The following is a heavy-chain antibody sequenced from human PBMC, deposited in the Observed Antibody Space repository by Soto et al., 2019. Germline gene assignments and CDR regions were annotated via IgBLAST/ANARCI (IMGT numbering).Heavy chain of an antibody. V-gene: IGHV1-18*01. Sequence: QVHLVQSGAEVKKPGASVKVSCKGSGYIFTTYGITWVRQAPGQGLEWMGWISAHNGNTNYAQKLQGRVTVTRDTSTSTAYMELRNLRSDDTAVYYCARGRYGDYWGKGVMVNVSS. CDR1: GYIFTTYG. CDR2: ISAHNGNT. D-gene: IGHD1-1*01. CDR3: ARGRYGDY. J-gene: IGHJ4*02.